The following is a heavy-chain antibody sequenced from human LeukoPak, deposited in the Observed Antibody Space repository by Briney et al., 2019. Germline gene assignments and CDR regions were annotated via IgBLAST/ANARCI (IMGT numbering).Heavy chain of an antibody. CDR3: ARVSGRYDYVWGSYRPEGLDY. J-gene: IGHJ4*02. Sequence: ASVKVSCKASGGTFSSYAISWVRQAPGQGLGWMGRIIPILGIANYAQKFQGRVTITADKSTSTAYMELSSLRSEDTAVYYCARVSGRYDYVWGSYRPEGLDYWGQGTLVTVSS. V-gene: IGHV1-69*04. D-gene: IGHD3-16*02. CDR2: IIPILGIA. CDR1: GGTFSSYA.